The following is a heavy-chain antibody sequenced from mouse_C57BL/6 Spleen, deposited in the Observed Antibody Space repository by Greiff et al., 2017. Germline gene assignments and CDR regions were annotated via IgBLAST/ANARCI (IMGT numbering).Heavy chain of an antibody. CDR1: GYTFTSYW. CDR2: IYPGSGST. J-gene: IGHJ1*03. CDR3: ARLYYDYDPFGYFDV. Sequence: QVQLQQPGAELVKPGASVKMSCKASGYTFTSYWITWVKQRPGQGLEWIGDIYPGSGSTNYNEKFKSKATLTVDTSSSTAYMQLSSLTSEDSAVYYCARLYYDYDPFGYFDVWGTGTTVTVSS. V-gene: IGHV1-55*01. D-gene: IGHD2-4*01.